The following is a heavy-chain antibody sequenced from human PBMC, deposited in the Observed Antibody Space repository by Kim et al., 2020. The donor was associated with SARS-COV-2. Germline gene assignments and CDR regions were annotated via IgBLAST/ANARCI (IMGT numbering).Heavy chain of an antibody. Sequence: SETLSLTCTVSGGSISSGDYYWSWIRQPPGKGLEWIGYIYYSGSTYYNPSLKSRVTISVDTSKNQFSLKLSSVTAADTAVYYCARVSCSSTSCYRSEYCFDYWGQGTLVTVSS. CDR1: GGSISSGDYY. J-gene: IGHJ4*02. V-gene: IGHV4-30-4*01. CDR3: ARVSCSSTSCYRSEYCFDY. D-gene: IGHD2-2*02. CDR2: IYYSGST.